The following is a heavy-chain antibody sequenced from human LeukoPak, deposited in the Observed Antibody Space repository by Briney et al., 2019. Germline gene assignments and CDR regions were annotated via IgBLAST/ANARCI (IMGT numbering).Heavy chain of an antibody. D-gene: IGHD3-3*01. CDR1: GFTFSSYG. V-gene: IGHV3-23*01. Sequence: GRSLRLSCAASGFTFSSYGMHWVRQAPGKGLEWVSAISGSGGSTYYADSVKGRFTISRDNSKNTLYLQMNSLRAEDTAVYYCAKDRDYDFWSGPGRFDPWGQGTLVTVSS. CDR2: ISGSGGST. CDR3: AKDRDYDFWSGPGRFDP. J-gene: IGHJ5*02.